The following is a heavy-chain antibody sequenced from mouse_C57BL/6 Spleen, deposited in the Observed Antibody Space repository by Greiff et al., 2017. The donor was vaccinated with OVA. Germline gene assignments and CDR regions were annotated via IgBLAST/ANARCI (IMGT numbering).Heavy chain of an antibody. CDR2: INPNNGGT. V-gene: IGHV1-26*01. CDR3: ARYSNLYAMDY. D-gene: IGHD2-5*01. Sequence: VQLQQSGPELVKPGASVKISCKASGYTFTDYYMNWVKQSHGKSLEWIGDINPNNGGTSYNQKFKGKATLTVDKSSSTAYMELRSLTSEDSAVYYCARYSNLYAMDYWGQGTSVTVSS. CDR1: GYTFTDYY. J-gene: IGHJ4*01.